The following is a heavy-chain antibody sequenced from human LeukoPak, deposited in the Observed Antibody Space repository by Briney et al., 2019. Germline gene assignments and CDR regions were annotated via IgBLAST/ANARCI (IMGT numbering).Heavy chain of an antibody. CDR1: GGSLRTYY. CDR3: ARHRGSGSPYFDY. J-gene: IGHJ4*02. CDR2: SYNSGTT. D-gene: IGHD3-10*01. Sequence: SETLSLTCTVSGGSLRTYYWSWIRQSPGKGLEWIGYSYNSGTTISNPSLKSRVTISVDTPKNQFSLKLSSVTAADTAVYYCARHRGSGSPYFDYWGQGTLVTVSS. V-gene: IGHV4-59*08.